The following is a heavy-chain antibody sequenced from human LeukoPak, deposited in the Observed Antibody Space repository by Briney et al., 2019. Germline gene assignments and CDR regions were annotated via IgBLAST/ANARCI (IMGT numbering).Heavy chain of an antibody. CDR1: GFTFDDYA. Sequence: GRSLRLSCAASGFTFDDYAMHWVRQAPGKGLEWVSCISWNSGSIGYADSVKGRFTISRDNAKNSLYLQMNSLRAEDTALYYCAKDSFHGSGSYLDYWGQGTLVTVSS. V-gene: IGHV3-9*01. CDR2: ISWNSGSI. D-gene: IGHD3-10*01. J-gene: IGHJ4*02. CDR3: AKDSFHGSGSYLDY.